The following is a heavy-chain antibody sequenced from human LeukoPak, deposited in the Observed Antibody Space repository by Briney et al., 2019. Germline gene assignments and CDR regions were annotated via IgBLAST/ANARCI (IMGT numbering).Heavy chain of an antibody. V-gene: IGHV3-74*01. CDR3: AKNLVGATRGWFDP. Sequence: GGSLRLSCAVSGFTFSTLWMHWVRQAPGKGLVWVSRINTDGSITNYADSVKGRFTISRDNVKNTLYLQMNSLRAEDTAVYYCAKNLVGATRGWFDPWGQGTLVTVSS. CDR2: INTDGSIT. J-gene: IGHJ5*02. D-gene: IGHD1-26*01. CDR1: GFTFSTLW.